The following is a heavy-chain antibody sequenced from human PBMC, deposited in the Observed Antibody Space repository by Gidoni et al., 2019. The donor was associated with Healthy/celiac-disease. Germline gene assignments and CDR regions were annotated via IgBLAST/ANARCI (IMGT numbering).Heavy chain of an antibody. J-gene: IGHJ4*02. V-gene: IGHV1-2*02. CDR3: ARSEDSSGPGVFDY. CDR2: INPNSGGT. Sequence: GQGLEWMGWINPNSGGTNYAQKFQGRVTMTRDTSISTAYMELSRLRSDDTAVYYCARSEDSSGPGVFDYWGQGTLVTVSS. D-gene: IGHD6-19*01.